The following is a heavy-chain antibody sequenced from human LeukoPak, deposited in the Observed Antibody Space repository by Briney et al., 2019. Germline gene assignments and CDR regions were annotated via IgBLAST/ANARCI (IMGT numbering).Heavy chain of an antibody. D-gene: IGHD6-6*01. J-gene: IGHJ3*02. CDR3: ARARYSSSSFAFGI. CDR1: GGSFSGYY. Sequence: SETLSLTCAVYGGSFSGYYWSWIRQPPGKGLEWIGEINHSGSTNYNPSLKSRVTISVDTSKNQFSLKLSSVTAADTAVYYCARARYSSSSFAFGIWGQGTMVTVSS. V-gene: IGHV4-34*01. CDR2: INHSGST.